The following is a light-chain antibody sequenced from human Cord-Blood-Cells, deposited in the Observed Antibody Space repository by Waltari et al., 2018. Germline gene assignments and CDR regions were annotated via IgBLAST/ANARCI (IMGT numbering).Light chain of an antibody. V-gene: IGLV2-8*01. CDR1: SSDVGGYTY. Sequence: SALTPPPSASGSPQPPVTSSCTGTSSDVGGYTYASCYHQHPGKAPKLMIYEVSKRPSGVPDRCSGTKSGNTASLTVSGLQAEDEAEYYCSSYAGSNNVFGTGTKVTVL. CDR3: SSYAGSNNV. CDR2: EVS. J-gene: IGLJ1*01.